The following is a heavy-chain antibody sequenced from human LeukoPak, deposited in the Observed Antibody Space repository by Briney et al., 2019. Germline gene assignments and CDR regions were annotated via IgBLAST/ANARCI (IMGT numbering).Heavy chain of an antibody. CDR2: INHSGST. D-gene: IGHD5-12*01. CDR1: GGSFSGYY. CDR3: ARAPVGGYDP. J-gene: IGHJ5*02. V-gene: IGHV4-34*01. Sequence: PSETLSLTCAAYGGSFSGYYWSWIRQPPGKGLEWIGEINHSGSTNYNPSLKSRVTISVDTSKNQFSLKLSSVTAADTAVYYCARAPVGGYDPWGQGTLVTVSS.